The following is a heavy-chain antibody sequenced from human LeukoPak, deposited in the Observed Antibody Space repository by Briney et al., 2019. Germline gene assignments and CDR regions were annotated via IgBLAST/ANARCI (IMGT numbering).Heavy chain of an antibody. CDR2: IRFDGSNK. CDR3: AKDQARGVVVIKGYDAFDI. Sequence: GGSLRLSCAASGFTFSSYAMSWVRQAPGKGLEWVAFIRFDGSNKYYADSVKGRFTISRDNSKNTLYLQMNSLRAEDTAVYYCAKDQARGVVVIKGYDAFDIWDQGTMVTVSS. V-gene: IGHV3-30*02. D-gene: IGHD3-22*01. CDR1: GFTFSSYA. J-gene: IGHJ3*02.